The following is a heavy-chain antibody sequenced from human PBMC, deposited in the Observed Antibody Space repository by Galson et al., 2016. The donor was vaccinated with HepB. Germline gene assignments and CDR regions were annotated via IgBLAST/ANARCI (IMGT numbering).Heavy chain of an antibody. J-gene: IGHJ2*01. CDR3: ARDSSTYYYDSSGYYHYWYFDR. V-gene: IGHV1-46*01. D-gene: IGHD3-22*01. Sequence: SVKVSCKASGYTFTSYYMHWVRRAPGQGLEWMGIINPSGGSTSYAQKFQGRVTMTRDTSTSTVYMELSSLRSEDTAVYYCARDSSTYYYDSSGYYHYWYFDRWGRGTLVTVSS. CDR2: INPSGGST. CDR1: GYTFTSYY.